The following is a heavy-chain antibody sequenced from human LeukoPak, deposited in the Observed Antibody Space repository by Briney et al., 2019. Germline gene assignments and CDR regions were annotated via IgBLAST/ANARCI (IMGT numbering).Heavy chain of an antibody. V-gene: IGHV1-8*03. Sequence: ASVKVSCKASGYTFTSYDINWVRQATGQGLEWMGWMNPNSGSTGYAQKFQGRVAITRNASISTAYMELSGLRSEDTAVYYCARGRSTGYPYYFEYWGQGTLVTVSS. CDR1: GYTFTSYD. CDR2: MNPNSGST. J-gene: IGHJ4*02. CDR3: ARGRSTGYPYYFEY. D-gene: IGHD5-12*01.